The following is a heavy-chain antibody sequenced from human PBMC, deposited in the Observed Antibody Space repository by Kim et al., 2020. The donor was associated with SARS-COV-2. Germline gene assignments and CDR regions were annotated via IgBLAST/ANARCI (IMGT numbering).Heavy chain of an antibody. CDR2: NP. V-gene: IGHV7-4-1*02. D-gene: IGHD2-8*02. J-gene: IGHJ4*02. CDR3: ARDSTGYFDS. Sequence: NPTYARGLPGRFVFSLDTSVSTAYLQVSSLKAEDTAVYYCARDSTGYFDSWGQGTLVTVSS.